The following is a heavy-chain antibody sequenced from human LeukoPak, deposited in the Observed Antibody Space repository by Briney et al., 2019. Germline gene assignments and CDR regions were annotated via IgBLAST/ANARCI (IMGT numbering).Heavy chain of an antibody. V-gene: IGHV3-11*06. CDR2: ISTSSIYI. D-gene: IGHD3-10*01. CDR3: VRSLWFGDSNLDY. J-gene: IGHJ4*02. Sequence: PGQSLRPSCAASGFTFSDYYMSWIRQAPEKGLEWVSSISTSSIYIYYADSLKGRFTISRDNAKNSLYLQMSSLRAEDTAMYYCVRSLWFGDSNLDYWGQGTLVTVSS. CDR1: GFTFSDYY.